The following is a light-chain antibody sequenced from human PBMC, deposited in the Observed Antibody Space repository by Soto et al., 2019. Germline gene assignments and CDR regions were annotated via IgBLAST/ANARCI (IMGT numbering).Light chain of an antibody. CDR1: SSDVGGYNY. CDR3: SSSTSSFYV. J-gene: IGLJ1*01. V-gene: IGLV2-14*01. CDR2: EVS. Sequence: QSVLTQPASVSGSPGQSITISCTGTSSDVGGYNYVSWYQQHPGKAPKLMIYEVSNRPSGVSNRFSGSKSGNTASLTISGLQAEDEADYYCSSSTSSFYVFGTGTKVTVL.